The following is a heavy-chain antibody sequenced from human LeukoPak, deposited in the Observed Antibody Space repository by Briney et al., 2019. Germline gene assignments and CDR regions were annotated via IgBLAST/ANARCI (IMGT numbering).Heavy chain of an antibody. Sequence: GASVKVSCKASGGTFSSYAISWVRQAPGQGLEWMGGIIPIFGTANYAQKFQGRVTITADESTSTAYMELSSLRSEDTAVYYCATVGGLGSGSYYNVVYYFDYWGQGTLVTVSS. CDR3: ATVGGLGSGSYYNVVYYFDY. CDR2: IIPIFGTA. V-gene: IGHV1-69*13. CDR1: GGTFSSYA. D-gene: IGHD3-10*01. J-gene: IGHJ4*02.